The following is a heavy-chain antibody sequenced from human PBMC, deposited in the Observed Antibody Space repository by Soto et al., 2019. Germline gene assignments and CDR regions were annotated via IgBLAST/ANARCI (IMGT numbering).Heavy chain of an antibody. J-gene: IGHJ5*02. CDR1: GYTFTSYG. CDR2: ISAYNGNT. V-gene: IGHV1-18*01. CDR3: ARDYDHNWFDP. Sequence: ASVISCKASGYTFTSYGISWVRQAPGQGLEWMGWISAYNGNTNYAQKLQGRVTMTTDTSTSTAYMELRSLRSDDTAVYYCARDYDHNWFDPWGQGTLVTVSS. D-gene: IGHD3-3*01.